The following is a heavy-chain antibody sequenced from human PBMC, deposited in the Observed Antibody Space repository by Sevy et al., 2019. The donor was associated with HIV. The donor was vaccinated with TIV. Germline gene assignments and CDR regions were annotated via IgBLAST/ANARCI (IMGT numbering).Heavy chain of an antibody. V-gene: IGHV3-30*04. J-gene: IGHJ4*02. CDR2: ISYDGSFT. Sequence: GGSLRLSCAASGFIFSDYTLHWVRQAPGTGLEWVAVISYDGSFTYYADSVEGRFTISRDNSKNTLFLQMNSLRHEDTAVYYCARSQSSSWDYFDYWGQGTLVTVSS. CDR3: ARSQSSSWDYFDY. D-gene: IGHD6-13*01. CDR1: GFIFSDYT.